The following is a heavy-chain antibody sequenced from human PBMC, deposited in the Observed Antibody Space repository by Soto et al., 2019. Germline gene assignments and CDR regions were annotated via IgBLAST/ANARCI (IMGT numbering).Heavy chain of an antibody. V-gene: IGHV3-30-3*01. Sequence: QVQLVESGGGVVQPGRSLRLSCAASGFTFSSYAMHWVRQAPGKGLEWVAVISYDGSNKYYADSVKGRFTISRDNSKNTLYLQMNSLRAEDTAVYYCATAYYYYDITYWGQGTLVTVSS. CDR3: ATAYYYYDITY. CDR2: ISYDGSNK. D-gene: IGHD3-22*01. J-gene: IGHJ4*02. CDR1: GFTFSSYA.